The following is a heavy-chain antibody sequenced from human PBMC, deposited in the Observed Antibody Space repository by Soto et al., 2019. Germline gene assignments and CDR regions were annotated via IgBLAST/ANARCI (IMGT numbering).Heavy chain of an antibody. Sequence: VRLLESGGALVQPGGSLRLSCEASGFTFSTYTMSWVRQAPGRGLEWVSAITGGGDNSYYADPVKGRFTISRDNSKNTLYLQMSSLRADDTAVYYCAKNSAATIRLGFDYWGQGTLVTVSA. CDR2: ITGGGDNS. D-gene: IGHD5-12*01. V-gene: IGHV3-23*01. CDR1: GFTFSTYT. J-gene: IGHJ4*02. CDR3: AKNSAATIRLGFDY.